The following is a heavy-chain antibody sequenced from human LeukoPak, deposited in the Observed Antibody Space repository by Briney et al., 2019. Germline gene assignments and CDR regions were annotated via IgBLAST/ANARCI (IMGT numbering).Heavy chain of an antibody. J-gene: IGHJ6*03. V-gene: IGHV3-23*01. CDR1: GFRFRSYT. D-gene: IGHD1-26*01. CDR2: ISGGGDTT. Sequence: GCSLRLSCSASGFRFRSYTMTWVRQAPGKGPEWVSIISGGGDTTFYTDSVKGRFTISRDNSKNTLYLQMNSLRVEDTAVYYCAKDSKIVGATFRSYHYMDVWGKGTAVTVSS. CDR3: AKDSKIVGATFRSYHYMDV.